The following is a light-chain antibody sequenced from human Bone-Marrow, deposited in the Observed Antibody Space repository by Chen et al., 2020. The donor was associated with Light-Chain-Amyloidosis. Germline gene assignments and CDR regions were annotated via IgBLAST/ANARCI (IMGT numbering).Light chain of an antibody. V-gene: IGLV3-21*02. CDR2: DDS. CDR3: QVWDRSSDRPV. J-gene: IGLJ3*02. CDR1: NIGSTS. Sequence: SYVLTQPSSVSVAPGQTATIACGGNNIGSTSVHWYQQTPGQAPLLVVYDDSDRPSGIPERLSGYNSGNTATRTISRVEAGDEADYYCQVWDRSSDRPVFGGGTKLTVL.